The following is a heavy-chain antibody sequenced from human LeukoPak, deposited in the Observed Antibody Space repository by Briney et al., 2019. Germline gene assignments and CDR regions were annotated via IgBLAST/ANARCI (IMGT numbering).Heavy chain of an antibody. CDR3: ARSNPPPEYSYGY. Sequence: ASVKVSCKASGYTFTSYGISWVRQAPGQGLEWMGWISAYNGNTNYAQKLQGRVTMTTDTSTSTDYMELRSLRSDDTAVYYCARSNPPPEYSYGYWGQGTLVTVSS. CDR1: GYTFTSYG. D-gene: IGHD5-18*01. CDR2: ISAYNGNT. V-gene: IGHV1-18*01. J-gene: IGHJ4*02.